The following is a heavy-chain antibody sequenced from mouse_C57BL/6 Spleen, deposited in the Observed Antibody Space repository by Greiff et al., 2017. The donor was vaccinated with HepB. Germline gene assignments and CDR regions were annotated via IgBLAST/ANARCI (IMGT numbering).Heavy chain of an antibody. CDR1: GFSLTSYG. V-gene: IGHV2-2*01. J-gene: IGHJ1*03. CDR2: IWSGGST. Sequence: QVQLQQSGPGLVQPSQSLSITCTVSGFSLTSYGVHWVRQSPGKGLEWLGVIWSGGSTDYNAAFISRLSISKDNSKSQVFFKMNSLQADDTAIYYCARNYGTTVVASGYFDVWGTGTTVTVSS. CDR3: ARNYGTTVVASGYFDV. D-gene: IGHD1-1*01.